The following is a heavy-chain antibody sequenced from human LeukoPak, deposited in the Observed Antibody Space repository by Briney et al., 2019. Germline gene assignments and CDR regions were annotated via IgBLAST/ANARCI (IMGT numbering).Heavy chain of an antibody. Sequence: SLTLSCAAAAFTFGIYGMHWVHQARGKGLNLHSRIYNDGSSTNYADSVKGRFTISRDNAKNTLYLQMNSLRVEDTAVYYCARDGSSWANWLDPWGQGTLVTVSS. CDR1: AFTFGIYG. CDR2: IYNDGSST. CDR3: ARDGSSWANWLDP. J-gene: IGHJ5*02. D-gene: IGHD6-13*01. V-gene: IGHV3-74*01.